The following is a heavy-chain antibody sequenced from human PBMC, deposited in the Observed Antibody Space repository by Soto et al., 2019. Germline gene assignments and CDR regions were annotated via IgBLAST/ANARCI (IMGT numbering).Heavy chain of an antibody. CDR3: ARDGKVRFNSDYYYGMDV. CDR1: GGSISSYY. V-gene: IGHV4-59*01. D-gene: IGHD1-20*01. Sequence: QVQLQESGPGLVKPSETLSLTCTVSGGSISSYYWSWIRQPPGKGLEWIGYIYYSGSTNYNPSLKSRVTISVDTSKNQFSLKLSSVTAADTAVYYCARDGKVRFNSDYYYGMDVWGQGTTVTVSS. CDR2: IYYSGST. J-gene: IGHJ6*02.